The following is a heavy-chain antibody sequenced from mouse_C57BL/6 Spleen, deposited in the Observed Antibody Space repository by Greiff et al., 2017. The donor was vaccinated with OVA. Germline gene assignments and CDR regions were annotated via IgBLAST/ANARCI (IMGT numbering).Heavy chain of an antibody. CDR3: ASTPYWYFDV. V-gene: IGHV1-22*01. CDR1: GYTFTDYN. J-gene: IGHJ1*03. D-gene: IGHD6-1*01. Sequence: VQLKQSGPELVKPGASVKMSCKASGYTFTDYNMHWVKQSHGKSLEWIGYINPNNGGTSYNQKFKGKATLTVNKSSSTAYMELRSLTSEDSAVYYCASTPYWYFDVWGTGTTVTVSS. CDR2: INPNNGGT.